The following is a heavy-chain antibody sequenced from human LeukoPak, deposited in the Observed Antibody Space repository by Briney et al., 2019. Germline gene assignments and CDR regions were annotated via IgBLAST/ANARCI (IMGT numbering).Heavy chain of an antibody. CDR3: ARVQTIFGVVIFENWFDP. CDR1: GYTFTGYY. D-gene: IGHD3-3*01. J-gene: IGHJ5*02. Sequence: ASVKVSCKASGYTFTGYYMHWVRQAPGQGLEWMGWINPNSGGTNYAQKFQGRVTMTRDTSISTAYMELSRLRSDDTAVYYCARVQTIFGVVIFENWFDPWGQGTPDTVSS. CDR2: INPNSGGT. V-gene: IGHV1-2*02.